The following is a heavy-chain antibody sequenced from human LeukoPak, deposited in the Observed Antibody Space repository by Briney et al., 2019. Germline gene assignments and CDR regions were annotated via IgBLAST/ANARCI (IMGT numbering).Heavy chain of an antibody. Sequence: KTGGSLRLSCAASGFTFDDYGMSWVRQAPGKGLEWVSFISGSSTYINYADAVKGRFTISRDNAKNSLYLQMNSLRAEDTAVYYCATGWSHHAYWGQGTLVTVSS. CDR2: ISGSSTYI. V-gene: IGHV3-21*01. J-gene: IGHJ4*02. CDR3: ATGWSHHAY. CDR1: GFTFDDYG. D-gene: IGHD3-3*01.